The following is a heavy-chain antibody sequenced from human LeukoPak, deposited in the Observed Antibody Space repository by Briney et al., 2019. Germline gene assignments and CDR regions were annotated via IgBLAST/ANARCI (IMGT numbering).Heavy chain of an antibody. J-gene: IGHJ4*02. CDR1: GLTFSSYS. CDR3: ASGYCSSTSCYSYYFDY. Sequence: PGGSLRLSCAASGLTFSSYSMNWVRQAPGKGLEWVSSISSSSSYIYYADSVKGRFTISRDNAKNSLYLQMNSLRAEDTAVYYCASGYCSSTSCYSYYFDYWGQGTLVTVSS. CDR2: ISSSSSYI. V-gene: IGHV3-21*01. D-gene: IGHD2-2*03.